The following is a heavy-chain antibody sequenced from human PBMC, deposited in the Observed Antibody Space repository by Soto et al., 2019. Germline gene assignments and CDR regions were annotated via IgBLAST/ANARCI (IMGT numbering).Heavy chain of an antibody. CDR1: GFTFSNYG. J-gene: IGHJ4*02. CDR2: ISGSGDNT. V-gene: IGHV3-23*01. CDR3: AKESGFPYSGSFCDY. Sequence: EVQLLESGGGLVQPGGSLRLSCAASGFTFSNYGMFWVRQAPGKGLEWVSAISGSGDNTHDADSVKGRFTISRDNSKNTLYLQMNSLRAEDTAVYYCAKESGFPYSGSFCDYWGQGTLVTVSS. D-gene: IGHD1-26*01.